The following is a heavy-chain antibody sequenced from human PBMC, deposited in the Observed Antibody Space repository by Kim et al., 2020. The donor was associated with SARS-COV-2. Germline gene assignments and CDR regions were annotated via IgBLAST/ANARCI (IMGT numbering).Heavy chain of an antibody. V-gene: IGHV4-34*01. J-gene: IGHJ5*02. CDR2: INHSGST. CDR3: ARAGRREVTIFGVVISRNWFDP. CDR1: GGSFSGYY. Sequence: SETLSLTCAVYGGSFSGYYWSWIRQPPGKGLEWIGEINHSGSTNYNPSLKSRVTISVDTSKNQFSLKLSSVTAADTAVYYCARAGRREVTIFGVVISRNWFDPWGREPWSPSPQ. D-gene: IGHD3-3*01.